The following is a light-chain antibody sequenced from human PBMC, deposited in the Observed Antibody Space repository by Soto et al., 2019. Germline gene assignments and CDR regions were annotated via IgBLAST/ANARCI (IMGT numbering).Light chain of an antibody. V-gene: IGKV3-20*01. CDR3: QQYGGQPCR. Sequence: HSLRTLSLKKGERATLSSRASQSSSSHYLHGYQQKPGQAPRRLIHDVYNRATGIPDRFSGSGSGTDFTLTISRLEPEEDAVYYCQQYGGQPCRFGQGTKV. J-gene: IGKJ1*01. CDR1: QSSSSHY. CDR2: DVY.